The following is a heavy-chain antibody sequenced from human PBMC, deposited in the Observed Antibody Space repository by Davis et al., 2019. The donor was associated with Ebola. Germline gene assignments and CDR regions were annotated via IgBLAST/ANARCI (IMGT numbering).Heavy chain of an antibody. V-gene: IGHV3-15*07. D-gene: IGHD6-6*01. Sequence: PGGSLRLSCTASGSTFSNAWMNWVRQAPGKGLEWVGRIKSKTDGGTTDYAAPVKGRFIISRDDSKDMLYLQMNGLKTEDTAVYYCTKAVLGYWGQGTLVTVSS. CDR2: IKSKTDGGTT. J-gene: IGHJ4*02. CDR3: TKAVLGY. CDR1: GSTFSNAW.